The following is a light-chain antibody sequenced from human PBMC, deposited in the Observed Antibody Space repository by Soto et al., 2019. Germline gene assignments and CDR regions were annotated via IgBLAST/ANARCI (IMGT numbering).Light chain of an antibody. CDR1: QSLLHTNGYNY. CDR3: MQTLQTPRT. J-gene: IGKJ1*01. V-gene: IGKV2-28*01. Sequence: DIVMTQSPLSLPVTPGEPASISCRSSQSLLHTNGYNYLDWYLQKPRQSPQVLVYLGSNRSSGVPDRFSGSGSGTDFTLKISRVEAEDVGLYYFMQTLQTPRTFGQGTKVESK. CDR2: LGS.